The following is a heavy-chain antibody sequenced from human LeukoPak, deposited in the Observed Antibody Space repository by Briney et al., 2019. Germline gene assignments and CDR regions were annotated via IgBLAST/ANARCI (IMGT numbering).Heavy chain of an antibody. CDR1: GESLNSYY. D-gene: IGHD2-15*01. CDR3: ARGAWATRLGS. V-gene: IGHV4-34*01. Sequence: SETLSLTCAVYGESLNSYYWSWIRQPPGKGLEWIGEIYESGSTEYNPSLKSRVTISMVPSKQQFSLSLTSVTAADTAVYYCARGAWATRLGSWGLGTPVLVSS. CDR2: IYESGST. J-gene: IGHJ4*02.